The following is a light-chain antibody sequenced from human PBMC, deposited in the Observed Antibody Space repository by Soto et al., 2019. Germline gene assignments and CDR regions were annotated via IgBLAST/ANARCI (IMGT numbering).Light chain of an antibody. V-gene: IGKV1-9*01. CDR2: EES. CDR1: QAVPNN. CDR3: QQVKTYPRT. Sequence: DIHLTQSPSFLSASVGDRVTITCRPSQAVPNNMAWYQQKPGKPSKLLIYEESTLHSGVPSRFSGRKSGTQFTLTIDSLQPEDFATYYCQQVKTYPRTVGGGTKVDTK. J-gene: IGKJ4*01.